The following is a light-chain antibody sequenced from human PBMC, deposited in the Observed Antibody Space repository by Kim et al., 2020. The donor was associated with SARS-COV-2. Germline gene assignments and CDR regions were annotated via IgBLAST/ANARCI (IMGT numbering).Light chain of an antibody. CDR2: GKN. CDR1: SLRSYY. V-gene: IGLV3-19*01. Sequence: SSELTQDPAVSVALGQTVRITCQGDSLRSYYASWYQQKPGQAPVLVIYGKNNRPSGIPDRFSGSSSGNTASLTITGAQAENEADYSCTSRDSSGNPDVVF. J-gene: IGLJ2*01. CDR3: TSRDSSGNPDVV.